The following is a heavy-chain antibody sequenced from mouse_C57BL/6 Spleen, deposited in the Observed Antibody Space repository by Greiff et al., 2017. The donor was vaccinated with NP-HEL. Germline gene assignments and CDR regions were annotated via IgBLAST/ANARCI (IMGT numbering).Heavy chain of an antibody. Sequence: EVQLQQSGPELVTPGASVKISCKASGYTFTDYYMNWVKQSHGKSLEWIGDINPNNGGTSYNQKFKGKATLTVDKSSSTAYMELRSLTSEDSAVYYCARSGGMGLLPYYFDYWGQGTTLTVSS. V-gene: IGHV1-26*01. CDR3: ARSGGMGLLPYYFDY. J-gene: IGHJ2*01. D-gene: IGHD2-3*01. CDR1: GYTFTDYY. CDR2: INPNNGGT.